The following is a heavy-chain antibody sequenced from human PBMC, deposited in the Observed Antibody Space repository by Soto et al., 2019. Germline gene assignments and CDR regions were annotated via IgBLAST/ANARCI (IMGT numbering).Heavy chain of an antibody. J-gene: IGHJ4*02. D-gene: IGHD3-22*01. CDR2: IYYSGST. CDR1: GGSISSYY. V-gene: IGHV4-59*08. CDR3: ARRGRHYDSSGLDY. Sequence: SETLSLTCTVSGGSISSYYWSWIRQPPGKGLEWIGYIYYSGSTNYNPSLKSRVTISVDTSKNQFSLKLSSVTAADTAVYYCARRGRHYDSSGLDYWGQGTLVTVSS.